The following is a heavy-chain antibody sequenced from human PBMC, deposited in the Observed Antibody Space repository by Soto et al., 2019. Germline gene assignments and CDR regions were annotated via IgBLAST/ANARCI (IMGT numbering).Heavy chain of an antibody. CDR2: INGDGTVT. Sequence: DVQLLQSGGGLVQPGGSLRLSCAASGFTFSNYWMNWVRQAPGGGLVWVSRINGDGTVTNYADSARGRFTISRDNFRNMLYVEMNSLRVDDTAVYYCARDAAVDGSDYWGQGSLVTVSS. D-gene: IGHD6-19*01. J-gene: IGHJ4*02. V-gene: IGHV3-74*01. CDR1: GFTFSNYW. CDR3: ARDAAVDGSDY.